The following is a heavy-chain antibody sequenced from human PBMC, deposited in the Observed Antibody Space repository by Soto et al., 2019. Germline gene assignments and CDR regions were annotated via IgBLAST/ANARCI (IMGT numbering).Heavy chain of an antibody. CDR2: ISGNGGST. CDR3: AKDRTFGPPLVRFDS. D-gene: IGHD6-6*01. Sequence: EVQLLESGGGLVQPGGSLRLSCRASGFTFSVYAMTWVRQAPGKGLEWVSAISGNGGSTYYADSVKGRFTISRDNSKSTLHLQMNSLRVEDTAVYYCAKDRTFGPPLVRFDSWGQGTLVTVSS. CDR1: GFTFSVYA. V-gene: IGHV3-23*01. J-gene: IGHJ4*02.